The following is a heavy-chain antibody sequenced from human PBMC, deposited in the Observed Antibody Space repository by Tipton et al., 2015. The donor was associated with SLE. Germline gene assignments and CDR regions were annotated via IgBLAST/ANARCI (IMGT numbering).Heavy chain of an antibody. Sequence: TLSLTCTASGGSISTFSYYWGWIRQPPGKGLEWIGSFFYNGVSYYNPSLPSLESRVTISLDTSKNQFSLKLRSVTAADTAVYYCARAELGDFDYWGPGSLVTVSS. CDR2: FFYNGVS. CDR3: ARAELGDFDY. CDR1: GGSISTFSYY. V-gene: IGHV4-39*07. D-gene: IGHD7-27*01. J-gene: IGHJ4*02.